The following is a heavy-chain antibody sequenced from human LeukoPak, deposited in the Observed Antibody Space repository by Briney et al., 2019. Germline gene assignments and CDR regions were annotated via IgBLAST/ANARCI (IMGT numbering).Heavy chain of an antibody. CDR2: IGSSGSNT. CDR3: ARARRYRSSWYHDY. V-gene: IGHV3-64*04. D-gene: IGHD6-13*01. Sequence: GGSLRLSCSASGFSFSSYAMHWVRQAPGERLEYISAIGSSGSNTYYADSVKGRFTISRDNANNSLYLQMNSLRDEDTAVYYCARARRYRSSWYHDYWGQGSLVTVSS. J-gene: IGHJ4*02. CDR1: GFSFSSYA.